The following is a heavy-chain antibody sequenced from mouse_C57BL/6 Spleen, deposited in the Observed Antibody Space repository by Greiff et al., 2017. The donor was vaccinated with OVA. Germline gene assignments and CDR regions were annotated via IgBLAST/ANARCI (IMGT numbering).Heavy chain of an antibody. V-gene: IGHV1-80*01. CDR2: IYPGDGDT. CDR3: ARLDSNYVYAMDY. Sequence: QVQLQQSGAELVKPGASVKISCKASGYAFSSYWMNWVKQRPGKGLEWIGQIYPGDGDTNYNGTFKGKATLTADKSSSTAYMQLSSLTSEDSAVYFCARLDSNYVYAMDYWGQGTSVTVSS. J-gene: IGHJ4*01. CDR1: GYAFSSYW. D-gene: IGHD2-5*01.